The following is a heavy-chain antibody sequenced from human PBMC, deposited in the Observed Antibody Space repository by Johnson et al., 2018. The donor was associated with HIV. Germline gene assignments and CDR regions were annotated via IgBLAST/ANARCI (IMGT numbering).Heavy chain of an antibody. Sequence: QVQLVESGGGVVQPGGSLRLSCAASGFTFSSYGMHWVRQAPGKGLEWVAFIRYDGSNKYYADSVKGRFTISRDNSKNTLYLQMNSLRAEDTAVYYCARDREDLSDSYGDFDIWGQGTMVTVSS. V-gene: IGHV3-30*02. J-gene: IGHJ3*02. CDR3: ARDREDLSDSYGDFDI. CDR2: IRYDGSNK. D-gene: IGHD5-18*01. CDR1: GFTFSSYG.